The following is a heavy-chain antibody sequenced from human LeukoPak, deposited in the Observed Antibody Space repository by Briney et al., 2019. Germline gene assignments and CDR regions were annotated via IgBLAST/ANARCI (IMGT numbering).Heavy chain of an antibody. V-gene: IGHV4-34*01. CDR3: ARGRQRRYKNERNNWFDP. J-gene: IGHJ5*02. CDR1: GGSFSGYY. CDR2: INHGGST. Sequence: SETLSLTCAVYGGSFSGYYWSWIRQPPGKGLEWIGEINHGGSTNYNPSLKSRVTISVDTSKNQFSLKLSSVTAADTAVYYCARGRQRRYKNERNNWFDPWGQGTLVTVSS. D-gene: IGHD5-24*01.